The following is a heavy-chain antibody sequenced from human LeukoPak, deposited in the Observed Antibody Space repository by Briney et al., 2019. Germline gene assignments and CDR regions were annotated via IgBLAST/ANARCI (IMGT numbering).Heavy chain of an antibody. V-gene: IGHV3-30*04. CDR1: GFTFSSYV. J-gene: IGHJ4*02. CDR3: TRCNVGFES. CDR2: ISYDGSNE. Sequence: GGSLRLSCAASGFTFSSYVMHWVRQAPGKGLEWVAIISYDGSNEYYADSVKGRFTISRDNSKNTLYLQMNSLRAADTAVYYCTRCNVGFESWGQGTLVTVSS.